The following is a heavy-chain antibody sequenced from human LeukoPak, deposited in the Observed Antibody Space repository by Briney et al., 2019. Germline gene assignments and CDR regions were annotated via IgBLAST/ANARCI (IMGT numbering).Heavy chain of an antibody. Sequence: GGSLRLSCSASGFSSSSNGMSWVRQAPGKGLEWVSAVTGSGGNIFYSDSVKGRFTISRDNSKNTLYLQLNNLRAEDTAGYFCAKRGASALYYFDYWGLGTLVTVSS. D-gene: IGHD2-15*01. CDR2: VTGSGGNI. CDR1: GFSSSSNG. V-gene: IGHV3-23*01. J-gene: IGHJ4*02. CDR3: AKRGASALYYFDY.